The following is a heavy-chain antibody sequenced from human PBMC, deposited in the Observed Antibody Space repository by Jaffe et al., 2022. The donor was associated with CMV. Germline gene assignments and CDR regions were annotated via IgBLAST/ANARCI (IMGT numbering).Heavy chain of an antibody. D-gene: IGHD2-2*01. CDR3: AKVGPSPLHCSSTSCLLDGEGLGYYYYYGMDV. Sequence: EVQLLESGGGLVQPGGSLRLSCAASGFTFSSYAMSWVRQAPGKGLEWVSAISGSGGSTYYADSVKGRFTISRDNSKNTLYLQMNSLRAEDTAVYYCAKVGPSPLHCSSTSCLLDGEGLGYYYYYGMDVWGQGTTVTVSS. CDR1: GFTFSSYA. J-gene: IGHJ6*02. V-gene: IGHV3-23*01. CDR2: ISGSGGST.